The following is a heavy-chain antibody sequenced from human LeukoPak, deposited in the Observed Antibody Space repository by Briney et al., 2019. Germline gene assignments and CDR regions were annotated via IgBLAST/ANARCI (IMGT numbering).Heavy chain of an antibody. CDR1: GGSISSSSYY. V-gene: IGHV4-39*07. J-gene: IGHJ3*02. D-gene: IGHD6-19*01. CDR3: ARDRQQWLAGDAFDI. CDR2: IYYSGST. Sequence: SETLSLTCTVSGGSISSSSYYWGWIRQPPGKGLEWIGSIYYSGSTYYNPSLKSRVTISVDTSKNQFSLKLSSVTAADTAVYYCARDRQQWLAGDAFDIWGQGTMVTVSS.